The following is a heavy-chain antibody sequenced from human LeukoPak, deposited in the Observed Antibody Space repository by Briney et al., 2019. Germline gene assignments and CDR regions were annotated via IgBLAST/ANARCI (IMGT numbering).Heavy chain of an antibody. CDR3: AKERGIVRGLFDY. CDR1: GFTLSSYG. V-gene: IGHV3-30*18. D-gene: IGHD2/OR15-2a*01. CDR2: ISYDGSNK. Sequence: GGSLRLSCAASGFTLSSYGMHWVRQAPGKGLEWVAVISYDGSNKYYADSVKGRFTISRDNSKNTLYLQMNSLRAEDTAVYYCAKERGIVRGLFDYWGQGTLVIVSS. J-gene: IGHJ4*02.